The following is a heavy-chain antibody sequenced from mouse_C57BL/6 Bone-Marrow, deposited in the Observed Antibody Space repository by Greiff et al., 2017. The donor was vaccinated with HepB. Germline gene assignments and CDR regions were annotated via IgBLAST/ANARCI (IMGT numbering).Heavy chain of an antibody. J-gene: IGHJ1*03. D-gene: IGHD1-1*01. CDR1: GFSLTSYG. CDR3: ARRGYGSSYVEWYFDV. Sequence: VMLVESGPGLVQPSQSLSITCTVSGFSLTSYGVHWVRQSPGKGLEWLGVIWSGGSTDYNAAFISSLSISKDNSKSQVFFKMNSLQADDTAIYYCARRGYGSSYVEWYFDVWGTGTTVTVSS. CDR2: IWSGGST. V-gene: IGHV2-2*01.